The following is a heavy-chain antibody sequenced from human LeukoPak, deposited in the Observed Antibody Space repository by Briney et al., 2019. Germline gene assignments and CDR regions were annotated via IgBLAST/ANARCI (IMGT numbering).Heavy chain of an antibody. D-gene: IGHD2-2*01. CDR2: INPNSGGT. V-gene: IGHV1-2*02. Sequence: ASVKVSCKASGYTFTGYYMHWVRQAPGQGLEWMGWINPNSGGTNYAQKFQGRVTMTRDTSITTAYMELSRLRPDDTAVYYCARGGGRIVVVPAAMGRKIRRNAFDIWGQGTMVTASS. CDR3: ARGGGRIVVVPAAMGRKIRRNAFDI. J-gene: IGHJ3*02. CDR1: GYTFTGYY.